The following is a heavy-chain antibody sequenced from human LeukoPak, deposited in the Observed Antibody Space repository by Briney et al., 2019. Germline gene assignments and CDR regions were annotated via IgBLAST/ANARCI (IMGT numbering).Heavy chain of an antibody. CDR1: GFTVSSDS. Sequence: GGSLRLSCTVSGFTVSSDSMSWVRQAPGKGLEWVSFIYSGGSTHYSDSVKGRFTISRDNPKNTLYLQMNSLRAEDTAVYYCARRAGAYSHPYDYWGQGTLVTVSS. CDR3: ARRAGAYSHPYDY. D-gene: IGHD4/OR15-4a*01. V-gene: IGHV3-53*01. J-gene: IGHJ4*02. CDR2: IYSGGST.